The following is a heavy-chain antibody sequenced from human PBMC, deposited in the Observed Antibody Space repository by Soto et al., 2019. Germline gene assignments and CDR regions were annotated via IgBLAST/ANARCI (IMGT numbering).Heavy chain of an antibody. D-gene: IGHD3-10*01. J-gene: IGHJ6*02. CDR2: IYYSGST. Sequence: ASETLSLTCTVSGGSVSSGDYFWSWLRQSPGKRLEWIAYIYYSGSTNYNPSLKSRATISVDTSKSQVSLTLTSMTAADAALYYCARSPNYYYYGFDVRGQGTAVTVSS. V-gene: IGHV4-61*08. CDR3: ARSPNYYYYGFDV. CDR1: GGSVSSGDYF.